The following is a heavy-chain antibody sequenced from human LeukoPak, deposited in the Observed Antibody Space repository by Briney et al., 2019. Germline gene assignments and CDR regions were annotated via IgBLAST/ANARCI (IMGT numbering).Heavy chain of an antibody. CDR2: IKQDGSEK. J-gene: IGHJ4*02. D-gene: IGHD2-2*01. CDR1: GFTFSSYW. V-gene: IGHV3-7*03. CDR3: ARDRGYCSSTSCYYFDY. Sequence: PGGSLRLSCAASGFTFSSYWMSWVRQAPGKGQEWVANIKQDGSEKYYVDSVKGRFTISRDNAKNSLYLQMNSLRAEDTAVYYCARDRGYCSSTSCYYFDYWGQGTLVTVSS.